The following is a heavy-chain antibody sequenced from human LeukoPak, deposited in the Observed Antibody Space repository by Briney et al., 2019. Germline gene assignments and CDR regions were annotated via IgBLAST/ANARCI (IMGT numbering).Heavy chain of an antibody. CDR3: TRELWVTIFGVVLNHFDY. V-gene: IGHV3-49*04. D-gene: IGHD3-3*01. CDR2: IRSKAYGGTT. J-gene: IGHJ4*02. Sequence: GGSLRLSCTASGFTFGDYAMSWVRQAPGKGLEWVGFIRSKAYGGTTEYAASVKGRFTISRDDSKSIAYLQMNCLKTEDTAVYYCTRELWVTIFGVVLNHFDYWGQGTLVTVSS. CDR1: GFTFGDYA.